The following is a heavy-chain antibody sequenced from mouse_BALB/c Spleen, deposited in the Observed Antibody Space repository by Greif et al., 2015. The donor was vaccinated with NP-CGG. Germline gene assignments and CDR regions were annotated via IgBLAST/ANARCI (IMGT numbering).Heavy chain of an antibody. Sequence: EVQLVESGGGLVKPGGSLKLSCAASGFAFSSYDMSWVRQTPEKRLEWVATISSGGGYTYYPDSVKGRFTISRDNARNTLYLQMSSLRSEDTALYYCARSSYDYGEGAWFAYWGQGTLVTVSA. V-gene: IGHV5-9*02. CDR1: GFAFSSYD. CDR2: ISSGGGYT. CDR3: ARSSYDYGEGAWFAY. J-gene: IGHJ3*01. D-gene: IGHD2-4*01.